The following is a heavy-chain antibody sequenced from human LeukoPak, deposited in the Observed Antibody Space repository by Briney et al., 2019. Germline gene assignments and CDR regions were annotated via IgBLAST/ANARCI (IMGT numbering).Heavy chain of an antibody. CDR2: IIPILGIA. D-gene: IGHD5-24*01. J-gene: IGHJ6*02. CDR1: GGTFSSYA. CDR3: ARDGVFRDGYNPTPMMCCVDV. V-gene: IGHV1-69*04. Sequence: ASVKVSCKASGGTFSSYAISWVRQAPGQGLEWMGRIIPILGIANYAQKFRGRVTITADKSTSTAYMELGSLRSEDTAVYYCARDGVFRDGYNPTPMMCCVDVWGQGTTVTVSS.